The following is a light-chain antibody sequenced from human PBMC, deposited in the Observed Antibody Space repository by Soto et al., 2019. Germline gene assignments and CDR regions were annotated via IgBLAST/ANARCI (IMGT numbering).Light chain of an antibody. CDR2: GAS. J-gene: IGKJ5*01. CDR1: QSVSSSF. CDR3: QQRSNWPPT. Sequence: EIVLTQSPGTLSLSPGERATLSCRASQSVSSSFLSWYQQKPGQSPRLLIYGASGRATGIPDRFSGSGSGTDFTLTISSLEPEDFAVYYCQQRSNWPPTLGQGTRLEIK. V-gene: IGKV3D-20*02.